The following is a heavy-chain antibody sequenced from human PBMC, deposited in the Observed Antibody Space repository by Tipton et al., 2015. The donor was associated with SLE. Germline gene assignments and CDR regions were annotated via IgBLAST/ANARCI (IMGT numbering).Heavy chain of an antibody. D-gene: IGHD2-2*01. CDR3: ARDRGYCSSTSCYYYYYVMDV. CDR1: GGTFSSYA. V-gene: IGHV1-69*01. J-gene: IGHJ6*02. Sequence: QVQLVQSGAEVKKPGSSVKVSCKASGGTFSSYAISWVRQAPGQGLEWMGGIIPIFGTANYAQKFQGRVTITTDESTSTAYMELSSLRSEDTAVYYCARDRGYCSSTSCYYYYYVMDVWGQGTTVTVSS. CDR2: IIPIFGTA.